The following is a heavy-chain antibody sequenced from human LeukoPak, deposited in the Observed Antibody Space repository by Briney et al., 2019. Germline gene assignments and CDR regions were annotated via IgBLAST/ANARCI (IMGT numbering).Heavy chain of an antibody. V-gene: IGHV3-30*03. Sequence: PGGSLRLSCAASGFTFSSYGMHWVRQAPGKRLEWVAVISYDGSNKYYADSVKGRFTISRDNSKNTLYLQMNSLRAEDTAVYYCATPGGSGSSGYGMDVWGKGTTVTVSS. D-gene: IGHD3-10*01. CDR1: GFTFSSYG. CDR3: ATPGGSGSSGYGMDV. CDR2: ISYDGSNK. J-gene: IGHJ6*04.